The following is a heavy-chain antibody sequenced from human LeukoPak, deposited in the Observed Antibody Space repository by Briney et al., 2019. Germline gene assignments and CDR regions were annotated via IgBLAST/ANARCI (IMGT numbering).Heavy chain of an antibody. V-gene: IGHV3-21*01. CDR1: GFTFSRCS. Sequence: EPGGSLRLSCAASGFTFSRCSMNWVRQAPGRALEWVSSITSSGTYIFYADSVKGRFTISRDNAKNSPYLQMNSLGPEDTAVYYCARDPYSGNYGNYYYYYMDVWGKGTTVTISS. CDR2: ITSSGTYI. D-gene: IGHD1-26*01. CDR3: ARDPYSGNYGNYYYYYMDV. J-gene: IGHJ6*03.